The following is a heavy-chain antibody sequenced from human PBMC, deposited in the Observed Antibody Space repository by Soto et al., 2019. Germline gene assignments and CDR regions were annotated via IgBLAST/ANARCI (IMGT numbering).Heavy chain of an antibody. CDR2: ISNDGSTT. D-gene: IGHD3-10*01. Sequence: GGSLRLSCAASGLTLSSNSIAWVRQAPGKRLQWVSGISNDGSTTFYIDSVRGRFTISRDTSTNTLYLQMDSLRVEDTAVYFCAKWSGFGDAWGQGTLVTVSS. J-gene: IGHJ5*02. V-gene: IGHV3-23*01. CDR1: GLTLSSNS. CDR3: AKWSGFGDA.